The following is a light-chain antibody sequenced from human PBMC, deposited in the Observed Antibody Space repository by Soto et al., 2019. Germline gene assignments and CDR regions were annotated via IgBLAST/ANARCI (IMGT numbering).Light chain of an antibody. Sequence: QSALTQPASVSGSPGQSITISCTGASSDVGSYNSVSWYRQYPGKAPKLMIYDVRNRPSGVSNRFSGSKSGNTASLIISGLQSEDEADYYCTSYTTSGTVVFGGGTKLT. CDR1: SSDVGSYNS. J-gene: IGLJ2*01. V-gene: IGLV2-14*01. CDR3: TSYTTSGTVV. CDR2: DVR.